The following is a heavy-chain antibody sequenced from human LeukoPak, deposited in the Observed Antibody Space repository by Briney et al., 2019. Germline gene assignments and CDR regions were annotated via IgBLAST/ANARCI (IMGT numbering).Heavy chain of an antibody. Sequence: SSETLSLTCTVSGGSISSYYWSWIRQPPGKGLEWIGYIYYSGSTNYNPSLKSRVTISVDTSKNQFSLKLSSVTAADTAVYYCAREVGVARLEVAFDIWGQGTMVTVSS. V-gene: IGHV4-59*01. CDR2: IYYSGST. CDR1: GGSISSYY. CDR3: AREVGVARLEVAFDI. D-gene: IGHD1-26*01. J-gene: IGHJ3*02.